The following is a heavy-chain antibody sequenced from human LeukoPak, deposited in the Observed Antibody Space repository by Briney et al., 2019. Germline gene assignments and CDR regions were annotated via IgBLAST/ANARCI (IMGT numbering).Heavy chain of an antibody. CDR1: GGSFRGYY. Sequence: SETLSLTCAVYGGSFRGYYWNWLRQPPGKRLEWMGELNHSGSTNYNPSLKSRITISVDTSKNQFSLKVTSVTSADTAVYYCARGYYSGGSCYPLKSIYYYHMDVWGEGTTVTVSS. J-gene: IGHJ6*03. V-gene: IGHV4-34*01. CDR2: LNHSGST. D-gene: IGHD2-15*01. CDR3: ARGYYSGGSCYPLKSIYYYHMDV.